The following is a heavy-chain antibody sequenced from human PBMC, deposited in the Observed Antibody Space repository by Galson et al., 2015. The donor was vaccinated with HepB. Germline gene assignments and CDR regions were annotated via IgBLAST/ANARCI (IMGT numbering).Heavy chain of an antibody. D-gene: IGHD3-10*01. J-gene: IGHJ3*02. CDR3: AREMMVRGVIISIDAFDI. V-gene: IGHV3-30*04. CDR2: ISYDGSNK. Sequence: SLRLSCAASGFTFSSYAMHWVRQAPGKGLEWVAVISYDGSNKYYADSVKGRFTISRDNSKNTLYLQMNSLRAEDTAVYYCAREMMVRGVIISIDAFDIWGQGTMATVSS. CDR1: GFTFSSYA.